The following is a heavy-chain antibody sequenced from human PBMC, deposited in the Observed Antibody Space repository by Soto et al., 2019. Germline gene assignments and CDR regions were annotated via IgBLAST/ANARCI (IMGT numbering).Heavy chain of an antibody. Sequence: GGSLRLSCAASGFTFSSYAMSWVRQAPGKGLVWVSRIYNDGSDKNYADSVKGRFTISRDNSKNTLYLQMNSLRAEDTAVYYSSKDLDGLQGLVDSSFCFDYWGLGTLVTVSS. J-gene: IGHJ4*02. CDR3: SKDLDGLQGLVDSSFCFDY. CDR2: IYNDGSDK. D-gene: IGHD3-16*02. CDR1: GFTFSSYA. V-gene: IGHV3-30*18.